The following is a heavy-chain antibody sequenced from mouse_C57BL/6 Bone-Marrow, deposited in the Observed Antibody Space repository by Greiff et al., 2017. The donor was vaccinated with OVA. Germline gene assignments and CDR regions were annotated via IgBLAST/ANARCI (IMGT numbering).Heavy chain of an antibody. CDR3: ARARQLRLRDAMDY. CDR2: ISDGGSYT. CDR1: GFTFSSYA. J-gene: IGHJ4*01. V-gene: IGHV5-4*01. D-gene: IGHD3-2*02. Sequence: EVHLVESGGGLVKPGGSLKLSCAASGFTFSSYAMSWVRQTPEKRLEWVATISDGGSYTYYPDNVKGRFTISRDNAKNNLYLQMSHLKSEDTAMYYCARARQLRLRDAMDYWGQGTSVTVSS.